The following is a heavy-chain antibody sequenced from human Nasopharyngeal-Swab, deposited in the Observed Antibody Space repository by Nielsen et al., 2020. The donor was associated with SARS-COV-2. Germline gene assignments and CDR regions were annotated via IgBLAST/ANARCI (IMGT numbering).Heavy chain of an antibody. D-gene: IGHD5-18*01. V-gene: IGHV3-23*01. J-gene: IGHJ4*02. CDR3: AKGPRVTAPSAY. Sequence: GESLKISCAASGFTFDTYVMSWVRQAPGKGLEWVSSIGGSDGTTAYADSVKGRSTISRDNSRSTLYLQMNNLRAEDTATYYCAKGPRVTAPSAYWGQGTLVTVSS. CDR1: GFTFDTYV. CDR2: IGGSDGTT.